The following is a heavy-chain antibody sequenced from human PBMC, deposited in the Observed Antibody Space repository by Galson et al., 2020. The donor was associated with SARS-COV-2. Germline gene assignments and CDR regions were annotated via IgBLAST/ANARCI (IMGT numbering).Heavy chain of an antibody. CDR2: ISAYNDDT. J-gene: IGHJ4*02. Sequence: ASVKVSCKASGYTFINYGVSWVRQAPGQGLDWMGWISAYNDDTNYAEKFQGRVIMTADASTSTVYMELRSLRSDDTAVYYCARDSVPNFYGSGTYYIDYWGQGALVTVSS. CDR1: GYTFINYG. D-gene: IGHD3-10*01. CDR3: ARDSVPNFYGSGTYYIDY. V-gene: IGHV1-18*01.